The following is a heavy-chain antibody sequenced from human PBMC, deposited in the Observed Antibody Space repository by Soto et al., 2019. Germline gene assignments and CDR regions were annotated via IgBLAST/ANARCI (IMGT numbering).Heavy chain of an antibody. D-gene: IGHD1-26*01. CDR1: GFSFNTYE. J-gene: IGHJ4*02. V-gene: IGHV3-48*03. CDR3: AYGGSCDY. CDR2: ISSSGSTI. Sequence: EVQLVESGGGLVQPGGSLRLSCAASGFSFNTYEMNWVRQAPGKGREWVSYISSSGSTIYYADSVKGRFTVSRDNGKNSLYLQMNSLRAEDTAVYYGAYGGSCDYWGQGTQVTVSS.